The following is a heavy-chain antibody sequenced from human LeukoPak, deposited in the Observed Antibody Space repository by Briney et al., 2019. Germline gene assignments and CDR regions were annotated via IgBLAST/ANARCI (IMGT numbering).Heavy chain of an antibody. CDR3: ARYQTGTMFAV. D-gene: IGHD1/OR15-1a*01. J-gene: IGHJ4*02. CDR2: HSHSGSA. Sequence: PSETLSLTCTVSGGSISSYYWSWIRQPPGKGLEWIGTHSHSGSAYYNPSLRSRITMSLDTSENQLSLKLYSVTAAGTAIYYCARYQTGTMFAVWGQGTLVTISS. V-gene: IGHV4-59*10. CDR1: GGSISSYY.